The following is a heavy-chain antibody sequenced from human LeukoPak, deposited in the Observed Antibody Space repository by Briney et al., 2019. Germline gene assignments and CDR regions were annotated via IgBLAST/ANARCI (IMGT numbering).Heavy chain of an antibody. J-gene: IGHJ4*02. CDR2: ISGSGT. V-gene: IGHV3-23*01. CDR3: AKQADIVVVVAAIDY. D-gene: IGHD2-15*01. Sequence: GGSLRLSCAASGFTFSSYAMSWVRQASGKGLEWVSAISGSGTYYADSVKGRFTISRDNSKNTLYLQMNSLRAEDTAVYYCAKQADIVVVVAAIDYWGQGTLVTVSS. CDR1: GFTFSSYA.